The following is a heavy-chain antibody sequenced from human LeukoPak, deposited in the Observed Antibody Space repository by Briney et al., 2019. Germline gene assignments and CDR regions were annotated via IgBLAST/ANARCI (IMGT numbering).Heavy chain of an antibody. CDR1: GFTLSTYS. D-gene: IGHD2-15*01. Sequence: GGSLRLSCTVSGFTLSTYSLNWVRRAPGKGLEWVSFMTNSRSYYADSVKGRFTISRDNAKNSLYLQMNSLRAEDTAVYYCARGAYSYAFDIWGQGTMVTVSS. J-gene: IGHJ3*02. CDR3: ARGAYSYAFDI. CDR2: MTNSRSY. V-gene: IGHV3-21*01.